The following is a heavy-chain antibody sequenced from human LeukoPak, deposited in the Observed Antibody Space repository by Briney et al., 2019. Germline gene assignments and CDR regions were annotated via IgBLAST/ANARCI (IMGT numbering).Heavy chain of an antibody. CDR1: GFTFSSYW. V-gene: IGHV3-7*01. D-gene: IGHD3-22*01. J-gene: IGHJ4*02. CDR3: ARDVRVDSSGYYIDY. Sequence: GGSLRLSCAASGFTFSSYWMSWVRQAPGKGLEWVANIKQDGSEKYYVDSVKGRFTISRDNAKNSLYLQMNSLRAEDTAVYYCARDVRVDSSGYYIDYWGQGTLVTVSS. CDR2: IKQDGSEK.